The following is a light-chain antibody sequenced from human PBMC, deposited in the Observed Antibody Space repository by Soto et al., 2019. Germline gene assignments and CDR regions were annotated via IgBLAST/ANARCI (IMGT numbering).Light chain of an antibody. Sequence: EIVLTQSPGTLSSSPGERTTLSCRAIQSVSSSHLAWYQQKPGQAPRLLIDGASSRATGIPDRFSGSGSGTDFTFTISRLEPEDFAVFFCQQYGDSPMYTFGQGTKLEI. CDR3: QQYGDSPMYT. J-gene: IGKJ2*01. CDR1: QSVSSSH. CDR2: GAS. V-gene: IGKV3-20*01.